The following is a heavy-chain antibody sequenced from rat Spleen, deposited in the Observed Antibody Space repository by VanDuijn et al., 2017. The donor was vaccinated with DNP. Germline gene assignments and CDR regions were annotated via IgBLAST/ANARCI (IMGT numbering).Heavy chain of an antibody. J-gene: IGHJ2*01. Sequence: EIQLQESGPGLVKPSQSLSLTCSVTGYTITSGYDWSWIRKFPGNKMEWMGYISYSGSTNYNPSLKSRISITRDTSKNQFFLQLNSVTTEDTATYYCARGTGIKGGFDYWGQGVMVTVSS. CDR1: GYTITSGY. D-gene: IGHD1-4*01. CDR3: ARGTGIKGGFDY. CDR2: ISYSGST. V-gene: IGHV3-4*01.